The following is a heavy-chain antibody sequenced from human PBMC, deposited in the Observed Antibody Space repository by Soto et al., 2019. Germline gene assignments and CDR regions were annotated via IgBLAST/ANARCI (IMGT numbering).Heavy chain of an antibody. CDR1: GFTFSTYS. CDR2: ISSSSSTT. V-gene: IGHV3-48*02. D-gene: IGHD3-3*01. CDR3: ARTIWSGYFQADY. Sequence: GGSLRLSCVASGFTFSTYSMNWVRQAPGKGLEWISYISSSSSTTYADSAKGRFTISRDNAKNSLYLQMNSLRDEDTAVYYCARTIWSGYFQADYWGQGTLVTVSS. J-gene: IGHJ4*02.